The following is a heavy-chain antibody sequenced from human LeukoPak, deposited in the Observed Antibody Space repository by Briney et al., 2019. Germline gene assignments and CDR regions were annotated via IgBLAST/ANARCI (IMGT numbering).Heavy chain of an antibody. CDR2: ISGSGGST. V-gene: IGHV3-23*01. J-gene: IGHJ4*02. D-gene: IGHD2-2*01. CDR1: GFTFSNAW. CDR3: AKSSNIGYCSSTSCYGVDY. Sequence: GGSRRLSCAASGFTFSNAWMNWVRQAPGKGLEWVSAISGSGGSTYYADSVKGRFTISRDNSKNTLHLQMNSLRAEDTAVYYCAKSSNIGYCSSTSCYGVDYWGQGTLVTVSS.